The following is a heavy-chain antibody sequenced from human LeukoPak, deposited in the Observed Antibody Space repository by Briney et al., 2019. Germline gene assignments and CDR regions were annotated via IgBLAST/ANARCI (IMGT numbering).Heavy chain of an antibody. Sequence: KPSETLSLTCTVSGGSISSGDYYWSWIRQPPGKGLEWIGYIYYSGSTYYNPSLKSRVTISVDTSKNQFSLKLSSVTAADTAVYYCATSYYDSRLLDYWGQGTLVTVSS. J-gene: IGHJ4*02. V-gene: IGHV4-30-4*01. D-gene: IGHD3-22*01. CDR1: GGSISSGDYY. CDR3: ATSYYDSRLLDY. CDR2: IYYSGST.